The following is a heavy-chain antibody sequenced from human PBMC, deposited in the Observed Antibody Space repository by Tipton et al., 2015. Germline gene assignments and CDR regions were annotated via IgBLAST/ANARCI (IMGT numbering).Heavy chain of an antibody. CDR1: GFTFDDYG. Sequence: SLRLSCAASGFTFDDYGMTWVRQVPGKGLEWVAGIDWNGGRTGYADSVKGRFTISRDNSKNTLYLQMSRLRADDTAVYYCASRAYYDTRGYYQYYFDYWGQGTLVTVSS. V-gene: IGHV3-20*04. CDR2: IDWNGGRT. CDR3: ASRAYYDTRGYYQYYFDY. D-gene: IGHD3-22*01. J-gene: IGHJ4*02.